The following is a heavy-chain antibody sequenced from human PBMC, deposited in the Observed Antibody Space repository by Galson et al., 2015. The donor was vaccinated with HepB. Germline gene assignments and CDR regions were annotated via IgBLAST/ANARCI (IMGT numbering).Heavy chain of an antibody. CDR3: ARVPSSSWYEDYYGMDV. J-gene: IGHJ6*02. CDR2: IYYSGST. Sequence: QVQLQESGPGLVKPSETLSLTCTVSGGSISSYYWSWIRQPPGKGLEWIGYIYYSGSTNYNPSLKSRVTISVDTSKNQFSLKLSSVTAADTAVYYCARVPSSSWYEDYYGMDVWGQGTTVTVSS. D-gene: IGHD6-13*01. V-gene: IGHV4-59*01. CDR1: GGSISSYY.